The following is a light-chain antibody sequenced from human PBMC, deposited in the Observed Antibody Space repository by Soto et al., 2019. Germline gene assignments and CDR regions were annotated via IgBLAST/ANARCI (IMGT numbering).Light chain of an antibody. CDR3: QQYGSSPGT. V-gene: IGKV3-20*01. Sequence: EIVLTQFPGTLSLSPGERATFSCRASQSVSNNYLAWYQHKPGQAPRILIYGASSRATGLPDRFSGSGSGTDFTLTISRLEPEDFAVYYCQQYGSSPGTFGQGTKVEIK. CDR1: QSVSNNY. CDR2: GAS. J-gene: IGKJ1*01.